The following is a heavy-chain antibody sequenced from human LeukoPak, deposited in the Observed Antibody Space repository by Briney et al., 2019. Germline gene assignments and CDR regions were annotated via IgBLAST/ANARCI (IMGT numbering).Heavy chain of an antibody. Sequence: GGSLRLSCAASGFTFSSYEMNWVRQAPGKGLEWVSSISSGSSYIYYADSVKGRFTISRDNAKNSLYLQMNSLRAEDTAVYYCARDRVGVSAYDSLFDYWGQGTLVTVSS. J-gene: IGHJ4*02. CDR2: ISSGSSYI. D-gene: IGHD5-12*01. CDR3: ARDRVGVSAYDSLFDY. V-gene: IGHV3-21*01. CDR1: GFTFSSYE.